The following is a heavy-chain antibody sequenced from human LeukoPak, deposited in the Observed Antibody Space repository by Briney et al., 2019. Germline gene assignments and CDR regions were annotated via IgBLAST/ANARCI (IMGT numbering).Heavy chain of an antibody. V-gene: IGHV3-11*01. D-gene: IGHD6-19*01. Sequence: GGSLRLSCPLSEFTLNDYYMSWIRQAPGKGLEWVSDIGGSDSIVAYADSVKGRFSSSRDFAKNSLYLQMNSLRAEDTAVYYCARENVAGTVDSWGQGALVTVSS. J-gene: IGHJ4*02. CDR1: EFTLNDYY. CDR3: ARENVAGTVDS. CDR2: IGGSDSIV.